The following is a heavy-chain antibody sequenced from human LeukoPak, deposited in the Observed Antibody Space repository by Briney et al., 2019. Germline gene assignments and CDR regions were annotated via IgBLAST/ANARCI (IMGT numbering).Heavy chain of an antibody. CDR3: ARSRGPGSHWFDP. V-gene: IGHV3-7*03. CDR1: GFTFSSHC. CDR2: IKQDGSEK. D-gene: IGHD3-10*01. J-gene: IGHJ5*02. Sequence: GGSLRLSCAASGFTFSSHCMNWARQAPGKGLEWVANIKQDGSEKYYVDSVKGRFTISRDNAKNSLYLQMNSLRAEDTAIYSCARSRGPGSHWFDPWGQGTLVTVSS.